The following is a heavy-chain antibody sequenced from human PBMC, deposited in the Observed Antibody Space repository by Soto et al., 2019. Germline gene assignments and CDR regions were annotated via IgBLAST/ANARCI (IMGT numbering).Heavy chain of an antibody. CDR1: GGSISSYY. D-gene: IGHD3-9*01. J-gene: IGHJ4*02. V-gene: IGHV4-59*01. Sequence: QVQLQESGPGLVKPSETLSLTCTVSGGSISSYYWSWIRQPPGKGLEWIGYIYYRGSTYYNSSLKSRVTISVDTSKNQFSLKLSSVTAADTAVYYCARVQDWLPHSWGQGTLVTVYS. CDR3: ARVQDWLPHS. CDR2: IYYRGST.